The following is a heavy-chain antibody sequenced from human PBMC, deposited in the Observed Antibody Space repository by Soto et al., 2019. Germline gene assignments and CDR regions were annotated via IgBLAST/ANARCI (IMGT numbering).Heavy chain of an antibody. D-gene: IGHD3-16*02. CDR2: ISNNGDTA. J-gene: IGHJ4*02. CDR3: AKSRVFIGAIVTLLDS. Sequence: EVQLLESGGGLVQPGVSLTLSCATPGFTSSSYAMVWVRQAAEKGLEWVASISNNGDTAYYADSVKGRFTISRGNSENTLYLQMNGLRADDTALYFCAKSRVFIGAIVTLLDSWGQGTQVTVSS. V-gene: IGHV3-23*01. CDR1: GFTSSSYA.